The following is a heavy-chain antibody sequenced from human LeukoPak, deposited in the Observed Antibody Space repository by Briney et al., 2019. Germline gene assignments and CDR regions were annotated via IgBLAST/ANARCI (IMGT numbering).Heavy chain of an antibody. V-gene: IGHV1-2*06. Sequence: GASVKVSCKASGYTLTDYYMHWVRQAPGQGLEWVGRINPSSGDANYAHKFQGRVTMTRDTSIGTAYMELSRLRSDDSAIYYCARGSGLGHHFEYWGQGTLVTVSS. CDR3: ARGSGLGHHFEY. D-gene: IGHD3-10*01. CDR1: GYTLTDYY. CDR2: INPSSGDA. J-gene: IGHJ4*02.